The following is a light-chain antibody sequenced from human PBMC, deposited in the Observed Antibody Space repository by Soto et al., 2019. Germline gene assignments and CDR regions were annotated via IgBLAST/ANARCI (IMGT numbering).Light chain of an antibody. V-gene: IGLV1-44*01. CDR2: GIN. Sequence: QSVLTQPPSASGTPGQRVTISCSGSSSNIGSHSVNWFQQLPGTAPKLLIFGINQRPSGVPDRFSASKSDTSASLAISGLQSEDEADYYCAVWDDILNGYVFGTGTKAPS. CDR3: AVWDDILNGYV. CDR1: SSNIGSHS. J-gene: IGLJ1*01.